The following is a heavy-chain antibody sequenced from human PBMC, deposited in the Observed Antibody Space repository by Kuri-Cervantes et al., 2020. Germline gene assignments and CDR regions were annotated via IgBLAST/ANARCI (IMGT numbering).Heavy chain of an antibody. Sequence: GSLRLSCAVYGGSFSGYYWSWIRQPPGKGLEWIGEINHSGSTNYNPSLKSRATMSLDKSKNQFSLKLSSVTAADTAVYYCARARGGDKTKRYFDLWGRGTLVTVSS. CDR2: INHSGST. V-gene: IGHV4-34*01. D-gene: IGHD2-21*02. CDR1: GGSFSGYY. CDR3: ARARGGDKTKRYFDL. J-gene: IGHJ2*01.